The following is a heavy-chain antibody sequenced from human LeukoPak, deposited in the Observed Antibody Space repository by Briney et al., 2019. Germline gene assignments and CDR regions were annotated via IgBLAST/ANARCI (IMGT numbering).Heavy chain of an antibody. V-gene: IGHV1-2*02. CDR1: GYTFTGYY. CDR3: ARVRYNHYYYMDV. Sequence: ASVKVSCKASGYTFTGYYIQWMRQAPGQGLEWMGWINPNSGGTSYAQKFQGRVTMTRDTSISTAFMELSSLTSDDTAVYYCARVRYNHYYYMDVWGKGTTVTVSS. CDR2: INPNSGGT. J-gene: IGHJ6*03.